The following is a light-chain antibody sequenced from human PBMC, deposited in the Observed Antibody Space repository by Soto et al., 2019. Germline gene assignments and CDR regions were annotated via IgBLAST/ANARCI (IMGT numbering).Light chain of an antibody. CDR3: MQATPLPLT. V-gene: IGKV2D-29*01. CDR1: QSLLHSDDKTL. J-gene: IGKJ4*01. CDR2: EIS. Sequence: DVVMTQTPLSLSVTPGQPASISCKSSQSLLHSDDKTLLDWYLQKPGQPPQLLIYEISKRFSGAPDRLSGRVSGTDFTLKISRVEAEDAGVYYCMQATPLPLTSGGGNQVEIK.